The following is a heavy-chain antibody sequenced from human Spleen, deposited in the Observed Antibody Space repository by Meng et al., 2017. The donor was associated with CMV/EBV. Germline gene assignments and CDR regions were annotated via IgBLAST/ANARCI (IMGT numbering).Heavy chain of an antibody. D-gene: IGHD5-24*01. CDR2: IYHSGGA. Sequence: SAASVGVGRYYWHCIHPHPGRPLEWIGHIYHSGGACSPPSLKSRVTISLDASNNQFSLRLDSVTAADTAFYFCAREGGWLQTPYFDYWGQGALVTVSS. J-gene: IGHJ4*02. V-gene: IGHV4-31*02. CDR3: AREGGWLQTPYFDY. CDR1: AASVGVGRYY.